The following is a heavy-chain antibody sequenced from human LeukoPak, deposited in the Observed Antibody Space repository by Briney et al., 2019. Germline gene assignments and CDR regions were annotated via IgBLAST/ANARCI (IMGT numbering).Heavy chain of an antibody. V-gene: IGHV3-72*01. Sequence: PGGSLRLSCAASGFIFSDHYMDWVRQAPGKGLEWVGRTKNRANRFTTEYAASVKGRFTISRDDSKNSLYLQMNSLKTEDTAVYYCDVSYVIIYNYWGQGTLVTVSS. J-gene: IGHJ4*02. CDR2: TKNRANRFTT. D-gene: IGHD3-22*01. CDR1: GFIFSDHY. CDR3: DVSYVIIYNY.